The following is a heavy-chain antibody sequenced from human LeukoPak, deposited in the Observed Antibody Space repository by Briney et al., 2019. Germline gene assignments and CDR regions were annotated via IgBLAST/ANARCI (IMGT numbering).Heavy chain of an antibody. CDR2: ISYDGSNK. V-gene: IGHV3-30-3*01. CDR3: ASAYGSGSYYMDYYYGMDV. Sequence: GRSLRLSCAASGFTFSSYAMHWVRQAPGKGLEWVAVISYDGSNKYYADSVKGRFTTSRDNSKNTLYLQMNSLRAEDTAVYYCASAYGSGSYYMDYYYGMDVWGQGTTVTVSS. CDR1: GFTFSSYA. D-gene: IGHD3-10*01. J-gene: IGHJ6*02.